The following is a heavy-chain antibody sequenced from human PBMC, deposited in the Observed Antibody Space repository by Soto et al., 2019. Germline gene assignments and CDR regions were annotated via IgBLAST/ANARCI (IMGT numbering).Heavy chain of an antibody. CDR2: IYHSGST. J-gene: IGHJ4*02. CDR3: AKALGEQSPESYDY. CDR1: GGSISSGGYS. D-gene: IGHD3-16*01. V-gene: IGHV4-30-2*02. Sequence: PSETLSLTCTVSGGSISSGGYSWSWIRQPPGKGLEGIGYIYHSGSTNYNPSLKSRVTISRDSSKKTFYLQMNSLRPEDTAVYYCAKALGEQSPESYDYWGQGTLVTVSS.